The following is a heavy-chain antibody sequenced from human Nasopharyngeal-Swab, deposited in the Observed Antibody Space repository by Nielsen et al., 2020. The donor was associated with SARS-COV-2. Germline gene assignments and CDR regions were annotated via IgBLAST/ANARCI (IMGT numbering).Heavy chain of an antibody. Sequence: SVKVSCKASGFTFTSSAVQWVRQARGQRLEWIGWIVVGSGSTNYPQKFQERVTITRDMSTSTAYMELRSLKSEDTAVYYCAASQGTVGAFDIWGQGTIVPVSS. CDR2: IVVGSGST. V-gene: IGHV1-58*01. CDR1: GFTFTSSA. J-gene: IGHJ3*02. CDR3: AASQGTVGAFDI. D-gene: IGHD3/OR15-3a*01.